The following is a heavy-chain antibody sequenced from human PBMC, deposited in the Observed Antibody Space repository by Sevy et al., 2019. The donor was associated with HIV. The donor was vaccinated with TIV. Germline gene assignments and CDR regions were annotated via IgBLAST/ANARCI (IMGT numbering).Heavy chain of an antibody. V-gene: IGHV3-7*01. CDR1: GFSLNDYW. D-gene: IGHD3-3*02. J-gene: IGHJ4*02. CDR3: VRAIKSVGIF. Sequence: GGSLRLSCVASGFSLNDYWMNWVRQAPGKGLEWVANINEDGSVKYFVESVKGRFTITRDNAMNLVTLHMNTLRVEDTALYRSVRAIKSVGIFWGQGTKVTVS. CDR2: INEDGSVK.